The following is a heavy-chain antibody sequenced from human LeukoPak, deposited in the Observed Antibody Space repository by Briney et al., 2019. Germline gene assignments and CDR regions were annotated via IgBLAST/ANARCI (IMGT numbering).Heavy chain of an antibody. CDR2: INHSGST. V-gene: IGHV4-39*07. CDR3: ARRVAIAAAGTSGAFDI. J-gene: IGHJ3*02. D-gene: IGHD6-13*01. CDR1: GGSISTNNYH. Sequence: SETLTLTCTVSGGSISTNNYHWGWIRQSPGKGLEWIGEINHSGSTNYNPSLKSRVTISVDTSKNQFSLKLSSVTAADTAVYYCARRVAIAAAGTSGAFDIWGQGTMVTVSS.